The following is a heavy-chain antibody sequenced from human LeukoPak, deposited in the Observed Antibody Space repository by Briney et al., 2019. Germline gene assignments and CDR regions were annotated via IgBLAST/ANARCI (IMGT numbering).Heavy chain of an antibody. J-gene: IGHJ2*01. V-gene: IGHV4-61*01. CDR3: ASGYSYGYGFWYFDL. Sequence: SETLSLTCTVSGGSVSSGSYYWSWIRQPPGKGLEWIGYIYYSGSTNYNPFLKSRVTISVDTSKNQFSLKLSSVTAADTAVYYCASGYSYGYGFWYFDLWGRGTLVTVSS. CDR1: GGSVSSGSYY. CDR2: IYYSGST. D-gene: IGHD5-18*01.